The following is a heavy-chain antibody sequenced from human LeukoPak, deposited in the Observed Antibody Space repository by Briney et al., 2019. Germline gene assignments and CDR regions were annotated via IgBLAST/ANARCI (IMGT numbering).Heavy chain of an antibody. D-gene: IGHD6-25*01. CDR3: VRAAPRGDWFDP. CDR2: INHSGSI. Sequence: SETLSLTCAVYGGSFSGYYWGWIRQPPGKGLEWIGEINHSGSINYNPSLKSRVTTSVDTSKNQFSLKLSSVTAADTAVYYCVRAAPRGDWFDPWGQGTLVTVSS. J-gene: IGHJ5*02. CDR1: GGSFSGYY. V-gene: IGHV4-34*01.